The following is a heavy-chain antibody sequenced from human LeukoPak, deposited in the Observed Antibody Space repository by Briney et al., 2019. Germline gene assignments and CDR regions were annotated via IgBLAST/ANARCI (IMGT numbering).Heavy chain of an antibody. D-gene: IGHD6-13*01. Sequence: SETLSLTCTVSGYSISSGYYWGWIRQPPGKGLEWIGSIYHSGSTNYNPSLKSRVTISVDTSKNQFSLKLSSVTAADTAVYYCAREGRGSSWSPPYYYYYMDVWGKGTTVTISS. CDR2: IYHSGST. CDR3: AREGRGSSWSPPYYYYYMDV. V-gene: IGHV4-38-2*02. J-gene: IGHJ6*03. CDR1: GYSISSGYY.